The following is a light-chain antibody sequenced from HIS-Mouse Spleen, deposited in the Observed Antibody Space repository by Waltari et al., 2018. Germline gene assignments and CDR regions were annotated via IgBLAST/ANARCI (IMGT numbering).Light chain of an antibody. CDR3: SSYTSSSTYA. J-gene: IGLJ1*01. CDR2: EVS. CDR1: SSDVGGYNY. V-gene: IGLV2-14*01. Sequence: QSALTQPASVSGSPGQSITISCTGTSSDVGGYNYVPWYQQHPGKAPKLMIYEVSNRPSGVSNRFSGSKSGNTASLTISGLQAEDEADYYCSSYTSSSTYAFGTGTKVTVL.